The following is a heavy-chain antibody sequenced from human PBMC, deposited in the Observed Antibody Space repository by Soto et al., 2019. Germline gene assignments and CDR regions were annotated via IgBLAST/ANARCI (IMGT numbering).Heavy chain of an antibody. Sequence: EVQLLESGGGLVHPGGSLRLSCVASGFKFSSYALTWVRQAPGKGLEWVSVISVSGANTYYADSVKGRFTISRDNSKNTLYLQRNSLRAEDTAIYYCGKASPYPLDGVDVWGQGTTVTVSS. CDR1: GFKFSSYA. D-gene: IGHD3-16*01. CDR2: ISVSGANT. J-gene: IGHJ6*02. V-gene: IGHV3-23*01. CDR3: GKASPYPLDGVDV.